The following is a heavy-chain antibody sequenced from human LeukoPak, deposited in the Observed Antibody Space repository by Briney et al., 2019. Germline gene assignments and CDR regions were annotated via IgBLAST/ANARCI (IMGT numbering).Heavy chain of an antibody. Sequence: SSETLSLTCSVSGDPITSGAYYWAWLRQPPGKGLEWIGSVYYSGSIKYNPSLKGRVSISRDMSKNQFSLNLNSVNATDTAVYYCARRDYAAWFDPWGQGTLVTVSS. J-gene: IGHJ5*02. V-gene: IGHV4-39*07. CDR2: VYYSGSI. CDR1: GDPITSGAYY. CDR3: ARRDYAAWFDP. D-gene: IGHD4/OR15-4a*01.